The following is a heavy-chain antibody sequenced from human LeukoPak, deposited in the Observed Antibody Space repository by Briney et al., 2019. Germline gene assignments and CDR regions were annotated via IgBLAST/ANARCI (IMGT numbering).Heavy chain of an antibody. J-gene: IGHJ4*02. CDR1: GSSISSHY. Sequence: SQTLSLTCIVSGSSISSHYRSWIRQPPGKGLEYIGYIYYSGSTDYNPPLKSRVTISLDTSKNQFSLNLTSVTAADTAVYYCARRSGVLDSRDSRYYFDHWGQGTLVTVSS. CDR2: IYYSGST. V-gene: IGHV4-59*11. CDR3: ARRSGVLDSRDSRYYFDH. D-gene: IGHD3-22*01.